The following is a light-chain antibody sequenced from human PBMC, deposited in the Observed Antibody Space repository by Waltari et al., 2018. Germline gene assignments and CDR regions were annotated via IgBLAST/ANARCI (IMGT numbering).Light chain of an antibody. V-gene: IGLV3-19*01. CDR2: GRN. J-gene: IGLJ2*01. Sequence: SSELTQDPAVSVALGQTVRITCQGASLRTYSTSWYQKKPPPAPTLLVYGRNTRPSGIPDRFSGSSSGDTASLTITGAQAEDEADYYCNSRDSSANHLVFGGGTKLTVL. CDR1: SLRTYS. CDR3: NSRDSSANHLV.